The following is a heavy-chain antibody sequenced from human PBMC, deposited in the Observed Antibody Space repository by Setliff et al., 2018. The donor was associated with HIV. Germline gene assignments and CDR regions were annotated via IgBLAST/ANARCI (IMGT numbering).Heavy chain of an antibody. CDR3: ARAHLWFGESFPFDP. V-gene: IGHV7-4-1*02. D-gene: IGHD3-10*01. J-gene: IGHJ5*02. Sequence: GASVKVSCKASGYTFIDYYIHWVRQAPGQGLEWMGWINTKTGNPTYAQGFTGRFVFSLDTSVSTAHLQISSLKAEDTAVYYCARAHLWFGESFPFDPWGQGTLVTVSS. CDR1: GYTFIDYY. CDR2: INTKTGNP.